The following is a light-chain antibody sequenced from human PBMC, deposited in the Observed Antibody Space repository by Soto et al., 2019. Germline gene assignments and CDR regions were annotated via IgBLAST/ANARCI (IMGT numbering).Light chain of an antibody. CDR3: QQTYSAPGT. J-gene: IGKJ1*01. CDR1: QTITKF. CDR2: VTS. V-gene: IGKV1-39*01. Sequence: DIQMTQSPSSLSASIGDRVTVTCRPSQTITKFLNWYQEKPGKAPKVLIYVTSNLQNGVPSRFTGSVTGTEFTLTISSLQPDDFATYYCQQTYSAPGTFGQGTRVEV.